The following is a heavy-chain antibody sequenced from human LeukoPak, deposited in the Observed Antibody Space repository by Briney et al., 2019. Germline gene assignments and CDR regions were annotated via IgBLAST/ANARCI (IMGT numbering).Heavy chain of an antibody. CDR1: GGSISSSSYY. J-gene: IGHJ3*02. CDR3: ARLLSIADAFDI. Sequence: PSETLSLTCTVSGGSISSSSYYWGWIRQPPGKGLGWIGSIYYSGSTYYNPSLKSRVTISVDTSKNQFSLKLSSVTAADTAIYYCARLLSIADAFDIWGQGTMVTVSS. CDR2: IYYSGST. V-gene: IGHV4-39*01. D-gene: IGHD2/OR15-2a*01.